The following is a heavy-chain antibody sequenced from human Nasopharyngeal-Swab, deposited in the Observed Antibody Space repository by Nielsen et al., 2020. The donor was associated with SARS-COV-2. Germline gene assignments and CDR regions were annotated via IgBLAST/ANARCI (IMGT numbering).Heavy chain of an antibody. CDR1: GYTFTSYC. CDR2: ISAYNGNT. D-gene: IGHD6-19*01. CDR3: ARAGYSSGWFNWFDP. Sequence: ASVTVSRMSSGYTFTSYCISWVRQSTAQGLEWMGWISAYNGNTNYAQKLQGRVTMTTDTSTSTAYMELRSLRSDDTAVYYFARAGYSSGWFNWFDPWGQGTLVTVSS. V-gene: IGHV1-18*01. J-gene: IGHJ5*02.